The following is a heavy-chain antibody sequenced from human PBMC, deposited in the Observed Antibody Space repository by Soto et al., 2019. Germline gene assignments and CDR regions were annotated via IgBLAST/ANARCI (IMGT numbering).Heavy chain of an antibody. Sequence: SVKVSCKASGGTFSSYAISWVRQAPGQGLEWMGGIIPIFGTANYAQKFQGRVTITADESTSTAYMELSSLRSEDTAVYYCARSEMATTSLYFDYWGQGTLVTVSS. CDR2: IIPIFGTA. D-gene: IGHD5-12*01. J-gene: IGHJ4*02. CDR1: GGTFSSYA. CDR3: ARSEMATTSLYFDY. V-gene: IGHV1-69*13.